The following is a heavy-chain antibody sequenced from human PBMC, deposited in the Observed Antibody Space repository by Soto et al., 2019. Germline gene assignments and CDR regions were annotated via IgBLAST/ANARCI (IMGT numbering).Heavy chain of an antibody. CDR1: GGSVNSGGYS. D-gene: IGHD2-8*01. V-gene: IGHV4-30-2*01. CDR2: ISPSGSP. Sequence: TLSLTFSVSGGSVNSGGYSWSWIRQPPGKGLEWIGFISPSGSPAYNPSLKSRVTISVDRSNNQISLELSSVTAADTAVYYCARGVLAWGQGTLVTVSS. J-gene: IGHJ5*02. CDR3: ARGVLA.